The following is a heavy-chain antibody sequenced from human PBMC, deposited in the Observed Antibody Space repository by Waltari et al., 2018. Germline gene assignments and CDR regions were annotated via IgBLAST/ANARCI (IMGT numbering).Heavy chain of an antibody. D-gene: IGHD6-6*01. CDR3: ARVRYSSSRRSFDY. CDR1: GGSISSYY. Sequence: QVQLQESGPGLVKPSETLSLTCTVSGGSISSYYWSWIRQPPGKGLEWIGYIYYSGSTNYNPSLKSRVTISVDTSISTAYLQWSSLKASDTAMYYCARVRYSSSRRSFDYWGQGTLVTVSS. V-gene: IGHV4-59*12. CDR2: IYYSGST. J-gene: IGHJ4*02.